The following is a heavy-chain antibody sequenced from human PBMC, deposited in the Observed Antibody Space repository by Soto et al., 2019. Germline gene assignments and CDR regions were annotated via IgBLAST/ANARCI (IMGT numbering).Heavy chain of an antibody. J-gene: IGHJ6*02. CDR3: ARNYGSASSNYYYGMDV. V-gene: IGHV4-59*01. CDR1: GGSISSYY. D-gene: IGHD3-10*01. Sequence: ASETLSLTCTVSGGSISSYYWSWIRQPPGKGLEWIGYIYYSGSTNYNPSLKSRVTISVDTSKNQFSLKLSSVTAADTAVYYCARNYGSASSNYYYGMDVWGQGTTVTVSS. CDR2: IYYSGST.